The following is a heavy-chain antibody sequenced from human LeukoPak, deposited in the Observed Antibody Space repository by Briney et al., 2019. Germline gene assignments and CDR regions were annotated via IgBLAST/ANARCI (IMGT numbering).Heavy chain of an antibody. CDR3: ARLPRDQGSGWYRGYYYYYMDV. CDR2: INHSGIT. CDR1: GGSFSGYY. V-gene: IGHV4-34*01. D-gene: IGHD6-19*01. Sequence: SETLSLTCAVYGGSFSGYYWSWIRQPPGKGLEWIGEINHSGITNYNPSLKSRVTISVDTSKNQFSLKLTSVTAADTAVYYCARLPRDQGSGWYRGYYYYYMDVWGKGTTVTVSS. J-gene: IGHJ6*03.